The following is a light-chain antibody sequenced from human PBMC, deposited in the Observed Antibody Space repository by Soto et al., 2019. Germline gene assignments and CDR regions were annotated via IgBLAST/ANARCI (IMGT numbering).Light chain of an antibody. CDR2: EVS. CDR3: SSRTGSITYV. J-gene: IGLJ1*01. Sequence: QSVLTQPASVSGSPGQSITISCTGTSSDVGGYNYVSWYQQHPGKAPKLMIYEVSNRPSGISSRFSGSKSGNTASLTISGLQDEDEADYYCSSRTGSITYVFGTGTKVTVL. CDR1: SSDVGGYNY. V-gene: IGLV2-14*01.